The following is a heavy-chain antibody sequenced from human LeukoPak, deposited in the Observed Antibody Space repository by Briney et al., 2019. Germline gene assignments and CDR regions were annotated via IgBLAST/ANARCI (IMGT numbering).Heavy chain of an antibody. Sequence: GGSLRLSCAASGFTFSSYGMHWVRQAPGKGLEWVAFIRYDGSNKYYADSVKGRFTISGDNSKNTLYLQMNSLRAEDTAVYYCAKVGHYYDSSGYFDYWGQGTLVTVSS. CDR2: IRYDGSNK. CDR3: AKVGHYYDSSGYFDY. J-gene: IGHJ4*02. D-gene: IGHD3-22*01. CDR1: GFTFSSYG. V-gene: IGHV3-30*02.